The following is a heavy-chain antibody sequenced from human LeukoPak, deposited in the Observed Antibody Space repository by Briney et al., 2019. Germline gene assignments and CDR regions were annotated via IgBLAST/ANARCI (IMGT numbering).Heavy chain of an antibody. Sequence: LEWMGMIYPTDGSTSYAQRFQDRVPVTRDTSTSTAHMELSGLRAEATALYYCARDQEGFDYWGQGTLVTVSS. V-gene: IGHV1-46*01. J-gene: IGHJ4*02. CDR2: IYPTDGST. CDR3: ARDQEGFDY.